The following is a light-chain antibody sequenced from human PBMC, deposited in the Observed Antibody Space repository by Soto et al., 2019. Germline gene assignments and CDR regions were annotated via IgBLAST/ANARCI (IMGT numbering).Light chain of an antibody. CDR3: QQYDNWPPYT. Sequence: EIVMTQSPATLSVSPGERATLSCRASQSVSSNLAWYQQKPGQAPRLLIYDASTRASGIPARFSGSGSGTEFTLTISSLQSEDFAVYYCQQYDNWPPYTFGQETKLAIK. J-gene: IGKJ2*01. CDR1: QSVSSN. V-gene: IGKV3-15*01. CDR2: DAS.